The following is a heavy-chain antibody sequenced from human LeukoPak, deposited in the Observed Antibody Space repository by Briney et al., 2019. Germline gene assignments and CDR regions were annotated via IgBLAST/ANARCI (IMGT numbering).Heavy chain of an antibody. V-gene: IGHV4-59*01. CDR2: IYYSGST. J-gene: IGHJ4*02. CDR1: GGSISSYY. CDR3: AGSTSSGWSCYFDY. D-gene: IGHD6-19*01. Sequence: SETLSLTCTVSGGSISSYYWSWIRQPPGKGLEWIGYIYYSGSTNYNPSLKSRVTISVDTSKNQFSLKLSSVTAADTAVYYCAGSTSSGWSCYFDYWGQGTLVTVSS.